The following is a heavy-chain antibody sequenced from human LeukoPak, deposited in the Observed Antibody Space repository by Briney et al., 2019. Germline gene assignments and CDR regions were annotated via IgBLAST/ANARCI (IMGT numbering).Heavy chain of an antibody. J-gene: IGHJ5*02. CDR2: IRYDGSNK. D-gene: IGHD3-10*01. CDR1: GFTFSSYG. V-gene: IGHV3-30*02. CDR3: AKRYGSGSSLTNWFDP. Sequence: PGGSLRLSCAASGFTFSSYGMHWVRQAPGKGLEWVAFIRYDGSNKYYADSVKGRFTISRDNSKNTLYLQMNSLRAEDTAAYYCAKRYGSGSSLTNWFDPWGQGTLVTVSS.